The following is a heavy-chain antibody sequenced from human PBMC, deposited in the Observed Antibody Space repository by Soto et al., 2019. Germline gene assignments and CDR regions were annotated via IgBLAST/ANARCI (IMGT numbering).Heavy chain of an antibody. J-gene: IGHJ4*02. D-gene: IGHD2-15*01. V-gene: IGHV3-9*01. Sequence: EVQLVESGGGLVQPGRSLRLSCAASGFTFDDYAIHWVRQAPGKGLEWVSGISWNRGTIGYADSVKGRFTISRDNAKNSMSLQMNSLRAEDTALDYCTRSIGPSCYASFDYFGQGTLVTVSS. CDR1: GFTFDDYA. CDR3: TRSIGPSCYASFDY. CDR2: ISWNRGTI.